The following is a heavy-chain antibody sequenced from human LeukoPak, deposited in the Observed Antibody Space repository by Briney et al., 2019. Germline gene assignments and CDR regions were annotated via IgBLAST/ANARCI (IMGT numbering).Heavy chain of an antibody. CDR1: GGTFSSYA. CDR2: IIPIFGTA. Sequence: GASVKVSCKASGGTFSSYAISWVRQAPGQGLEWMGRIIPIFGTANYAQKFQGRVTITTDESTSTAYMELSSLRSEDTAVYYCARTYCGDDCYSGEYYFDYWGQGTLVTVSS. CDR3: ARTYCGDDCYSGEYYFDY. J-gene: IGHJ4*02. V-gene: IGHV1-69*05. D-gene: IGHD2-21*02.